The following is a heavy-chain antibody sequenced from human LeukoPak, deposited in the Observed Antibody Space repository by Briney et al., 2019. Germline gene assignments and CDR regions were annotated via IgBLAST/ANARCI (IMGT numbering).Heavy chain of an antibody. D-gene: IGHD2-15*01. CDR1: GYTYTGYY. CDR3: ARGYCSGGSCYAHDY. V-gene: IGHV1-2*04. J-gene: IGHJ4*02. Sequence: GASVKVSWKASGYTYTGYYMHWVRQAPGQGLEWMGWINPNSGGTNYAQKFQGWVTMTRDTSISTAYMELSRLRSDDTAVYYCARGYCSGGSCYAHDYWGQGTLVTVSS. CDR2: INPNSGGT.